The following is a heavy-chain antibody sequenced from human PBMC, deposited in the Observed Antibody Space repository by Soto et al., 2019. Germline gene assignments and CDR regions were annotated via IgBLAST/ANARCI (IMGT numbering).Heavy chain of an antibody. V-gene: IGHV1-18*01. Sequence: QVQLVQSGAEVKKPGASVKVSCKSSGYTFSMSGISWVRQAPGQGLEWMGWISGYNGKTNYEQKFQDRDTMTTDTSTNMAHMELRSLRSDDTAVYYCAREGPRPYYYYGMDVWGQGTTVTVSS. J-gene: IGHJ6*02. CDR1: GYTFSMSG. CDR3: AREGPRPYYYYGMDV. CDR2: ISGYNGKT.